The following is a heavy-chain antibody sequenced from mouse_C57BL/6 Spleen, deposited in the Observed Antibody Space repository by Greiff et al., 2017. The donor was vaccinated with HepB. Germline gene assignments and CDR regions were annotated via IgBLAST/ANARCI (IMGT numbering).Heavy chain of an antibody. CDR1: GFSLTSYG. J-gene: IGHJ3*01. V-gene: IGHV2-2*01. CDR3: ARIAGWLLAY. D-gene: IGHD2-3*01. Sequence: VQLQQSGPGLVQPSQSLSITCTVSGFSLTSYGVHWVRQSPGKGLEWLGVIWSGGSTDYNAAFISRLSISKDNSKSQVFFKMNSLQADDTAIYYCARIAGWLLAYWGQGTLVTVSA. CDR2: IWSGGST.